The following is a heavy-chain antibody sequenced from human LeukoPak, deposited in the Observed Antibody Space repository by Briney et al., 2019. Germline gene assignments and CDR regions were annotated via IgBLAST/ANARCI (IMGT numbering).Heavy chain of an antibody. J-gene: IGHJ4*02. V-gene: IGHV4-34*01. CDR3: ARGSFYYDTSVDY. D-gene: IGHD3-22*01. CDR2: INQSGST. Sequence: SETLSLTCAVYDGSFSGYYWSWIRQPPGKGLEWIGGINQSGSTNYNPSLKSRVTISVDTSKKQVSLKLSSVTAADTAVYYCARGSFYYDTSVDYWGPGTLGTVSS. CDR1: DGSFSGYY.